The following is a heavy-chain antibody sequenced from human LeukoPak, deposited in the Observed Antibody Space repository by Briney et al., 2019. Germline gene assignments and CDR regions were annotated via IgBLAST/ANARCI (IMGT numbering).Heavy chain of an antibody. V-gene: IGHV1-58*02. CDR3: AAVSYGGNAVFDY. D-gene: IGHD4-23*01. Sequence: SVKVSCKASGFTFTSSAMQWVRQARGQRLEWIGWIVVGSGNTNYAQKFQERVTITRDMSTSTAYMELSSLRSEDTAAYYCAAVSYGGNAVFDYWGQGTLVTVSS. J-gene: IGHJ4*02. CDR1: GFTFTSSA. CDR2: IVVGSGNT.